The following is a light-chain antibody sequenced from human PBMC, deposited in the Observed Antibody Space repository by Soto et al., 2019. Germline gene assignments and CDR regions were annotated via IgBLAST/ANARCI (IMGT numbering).Light chain of an antibody. CDR1: QSVSSN. J-gene: IGKJ1*01. CDR3: QPYNTLPRRT. CDR2: GIS. Sequence: ATLSVGRGERATLSWGASQSVSSNLAWYQQKPGQAPRLLIYGISKRATGIPARFSGSGSGTEFTLTISSLQSEDFAVYYCQPYNTLPRRTFCQGTKVDI. V-gene: IGKV3-15*01.